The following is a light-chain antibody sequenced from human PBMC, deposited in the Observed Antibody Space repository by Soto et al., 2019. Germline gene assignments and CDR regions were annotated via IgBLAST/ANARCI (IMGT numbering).Light chain of an antibody. Sequence: IVMTQSPATLSMSPGERATLSCRASQSLNRDLAWYQQKPGQSPRLLIFGASIRATGIPARFSGSGSGTEFTLTIGSLQSEDCALYYCQQYNHWAGTFGQGTKVEI. V-gene: IGKV3-15*01. CDR3: QQYNHWAGT. J-gene: IGKJ1*01. CDR1: QSLNRD. CDR2: GAS.